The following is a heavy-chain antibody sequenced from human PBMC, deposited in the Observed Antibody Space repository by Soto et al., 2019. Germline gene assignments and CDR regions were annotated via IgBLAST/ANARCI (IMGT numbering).Heavy chain of an antibody. J-gene: IGHJ2*01. D-gene: IGHD2-21*02. Sequence: QVQLVESGGGVAQPGRSLRLSCAASGFIFSSYGMHWVRQAPGKGLEWVAVIWYDGSNKYYADSVKGRFTISRDNSKNTLDLQMNSLRAEDTAVYYCARGWYCGGDCYEWYFDLWGRGTLVTVSS. CDR1: GFIFSSYG. V-gene: IGHV3-33*01. CDR2: IWYDGSNK. CDR3: ARGWYCGGDCYEWYFDL.